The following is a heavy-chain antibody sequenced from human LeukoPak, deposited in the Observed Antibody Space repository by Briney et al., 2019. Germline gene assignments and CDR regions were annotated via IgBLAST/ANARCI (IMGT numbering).Heavy chain of an antibody. CDR2: ISGDGGST. V-gene: IGHV3-43*02. Sequence: GGSLRLSCAASGFTFDDYAMHWVRQAPGKGLEWVSLISGDGGSTYYADSVKGGFTISRDNSKNSLYLQMNSLRTEDTALYYCAKDRVGYYDGSGYYNYYYYGMDVWGQGTTVTVSS. CDR1: GFTFDDYA. CDR3: AKDRVGYYDGSGYYNYYYYGMDV. J-gene: IGHJ6*02. D-gene: IGHD3-22*01.